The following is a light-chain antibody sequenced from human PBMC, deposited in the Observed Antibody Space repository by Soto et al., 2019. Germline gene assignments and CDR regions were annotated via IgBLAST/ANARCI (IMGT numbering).Light chain of an antibody. CDR3: QQYNDWPLT. CDR1: QSINNN. Sequence: EIVMTQSPATLSVSPGERATLSCRASQSINNNLAWYQHKLGQGPRLLIYGASSRATGIPARFSGSGSGTGFTLTISSLQSEDFAIHYCQQYNDWPLTFGGGTKVEIK. CDR2: GAS. V-gene: IGKV3-15*01. J-gene: IGKJ4*01.